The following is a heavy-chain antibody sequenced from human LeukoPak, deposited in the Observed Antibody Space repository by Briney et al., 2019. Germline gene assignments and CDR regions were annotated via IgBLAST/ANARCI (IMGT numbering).Heavy chain of an antibody. CDR2: IKHDGSEK. CDR3: ATDRGWRTSGYYLYYFEY. Sequence: GVTLRLSCAASGFIFTNYFMSWVRQAPGKGLEWVASIKHDGSEKYYVDSVRGRFTISRDNTMNSLYLQMSSLRAEDTAVYYCATDRGWRTSGYYLYYFEYWGQGTLVTYSS. CDR1: GFIFTNYF. J-gene: IGHJ4*02. D-gene: IGHD3-3*01. V-gene: IGHV3-7*01.